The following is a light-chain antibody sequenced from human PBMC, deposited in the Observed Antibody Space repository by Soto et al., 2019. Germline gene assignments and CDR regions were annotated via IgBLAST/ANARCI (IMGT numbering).Light chain of an antibody. J-gene: IGKJ1*01. Sequence: DIQMTQSPSPRSASVGDRVTITCRASQSVDNWLAWYQQKPGRAPNLLIYDVSSLESGVPSRFSGSGSGTEFTLTISSLQPDDFATYYCQQYRSYSLTFGQGTKVEI. CDR3: QQYRSYSLT. V-gene: IGKV1-5*01. CDR1: QSVDNW. CDR2: DVS.